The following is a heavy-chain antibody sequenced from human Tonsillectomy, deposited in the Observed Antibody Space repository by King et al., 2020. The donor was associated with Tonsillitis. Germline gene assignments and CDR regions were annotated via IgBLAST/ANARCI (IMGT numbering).Heavy chain of an antibody. J-gene: IGHJ4*02. V-gene: IGHV3-30-3*01. CDR3: ARGLRGVGGYDFDY. CDR2: ISYDGSNK. CDR1: GFTFSDYA. Sequence: VQLVESGGGVVQPGRSLRLSCAASGFTFSDYAVHWVRQAPGKGLEWVAVISYDGSNKYFADSVKGRFTISRDNSKNTLYLQMNSLRAEDTAVYYCARGLRGVGGYDFDYWGQGTLVTVSS. D-gene: IGHD5-12*01.